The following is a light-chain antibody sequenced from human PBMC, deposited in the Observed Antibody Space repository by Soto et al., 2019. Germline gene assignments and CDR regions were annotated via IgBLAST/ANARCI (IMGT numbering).Light chain of an antibody. CDR2: TYA. J-gene: IGLJ2*01. V-gene: IGLV1-44*01. CDR3: AAWDYRVNGVV. Sequence: QSVLTQPPSVSGTPGQSITISCSGSSSNIGTYTLNWYQHLPGTAPKLLFSTYAQRPSAVADRFSGSKSGTSGSLAISVLQSEDEAESYCAAWDYRVNGVVFGGGTKLTVL. CDR1: SSNIGTYT.